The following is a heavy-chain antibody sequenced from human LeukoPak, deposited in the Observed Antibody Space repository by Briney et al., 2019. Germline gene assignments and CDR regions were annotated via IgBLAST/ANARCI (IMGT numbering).Heavy chain of an antibody. CDR3: ARGHSRYYDILTGHYPPDY. D-gene: IGHD3-9*01. V-gene: IGHV1-8*02. J-gene: IGHJ4*02. CDR1: GFSFPSFG. CDR2: MNPNSGNT. Sequence: GASVKVSCKTSGFSFPSFGISWVRQAPGQGLEWMGWMNPNSGNTGYAQKLQGRVTMTRNTSINTAYMELSSLRSEDTAVYYCARGHSRYYDILTGHYPPDYWGQGTLVTVSS.